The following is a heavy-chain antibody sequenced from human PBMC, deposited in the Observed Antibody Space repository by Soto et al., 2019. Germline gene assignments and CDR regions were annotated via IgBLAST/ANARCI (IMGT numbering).Heavy chain of an antibody. D-gene: IGHD3-22*01. Sequence: SETLSLTGAVSGGSISSGGYSWSWIRRPPGKGLEWIGYIYHSGSTYYNPSLKSRVTISVDRSKNQFSLKLSSVTAADTAVYYCARVSYDSSGYYYYLDYWGQGTLVTVSS. CDR2: IYHSGST. J-gene: IGHJ4*02. CDR1: GGSISSGGYS. V-gene: IGHV4-30-2*01. CDR3: ARVSYDSSGYYYYLDY.